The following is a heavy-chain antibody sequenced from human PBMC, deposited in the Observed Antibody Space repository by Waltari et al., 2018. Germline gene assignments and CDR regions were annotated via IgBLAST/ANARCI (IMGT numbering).Heavy chain of an antibody. D-gene: IGHD1-1*01. Sequence: QVQLVESGGGVVQPGRSLTLSCVASGFIFNHYPMQWVRQAPGKGLEWLAIISSDGTTTYFTDSVKGRFTISRDNSKNMLFLQMHSLRPEDTAFYYCATNEIPWHWGQGTLVTVSS. CDR2: ISSDGTTT. V-gene: IGHV3-30*04. CDR3: ATNEIPWH. J-gene: IGHJ4*02. CDR1: GFIFNHYP.